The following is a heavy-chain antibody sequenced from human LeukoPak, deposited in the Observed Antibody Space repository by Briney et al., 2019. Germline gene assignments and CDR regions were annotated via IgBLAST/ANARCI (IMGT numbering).Heavy chain of an antibody. J-gene: IGHJ3*02. CDR1: GFTFSSYE. Sequence: GGSLRLSCAASGFTFSSYEMNWVRQAPGKGLEWVSYISSSGSTIYDADSVKGRFTISRDNAKNSLYLQMNSLRAEDTAVYYCAKDSESGSSWYYRALDAFDIWGQGTMVTVSS. CDR2: ISSSGSTI. CDR3: AKDSESGSSWYYRALDAFDI. V-gene: IGHV3-48*03. D-gene: IGHD6-13*01.